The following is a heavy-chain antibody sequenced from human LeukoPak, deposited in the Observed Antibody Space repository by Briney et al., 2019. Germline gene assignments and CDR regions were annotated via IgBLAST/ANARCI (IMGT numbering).Heavy chain of an antibody. CDR1: GFTFSSYS. Sequence: GGSLRLSCAASGFTFSSYSMNWVRQAPGKGLEWVSYISSSSSTIYYADSVKGRFTISRDNAKNSLYLQMNSLRAEDTAVYYCARDRKLGYCSSTSCYFDYWGQGTLVTVSS. D-gene: IGHD2-2*01. CDR2: ISSSSSTI. J-gene: IGHJ4*02. V-gene: IGHV3-48*04. CDR3: ARDRKLGYCSSTSCYFDY.